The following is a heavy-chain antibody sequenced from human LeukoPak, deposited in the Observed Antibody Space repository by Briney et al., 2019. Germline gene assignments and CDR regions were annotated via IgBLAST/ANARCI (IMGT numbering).Heavy chain of an antibody. D-gene: IGHD3-16*01. CDR3: AISCRGAGKLTGCDY. Sequence: SETLSLTCTVSGGSISSSSYYWGWIRQPPGKGLEWIGSIYYSGSTYYNPSLKSRVTISVDTSKNQFSLKLSSVTAADTAVYYCAISCRGAGKLTGCDYWGQGTLVTVSS. V-gene: IGHV4-39*07. J-gene: IGHJ4*02. CDR2: IYYSGST. CDR1: GGSISSSSYY.